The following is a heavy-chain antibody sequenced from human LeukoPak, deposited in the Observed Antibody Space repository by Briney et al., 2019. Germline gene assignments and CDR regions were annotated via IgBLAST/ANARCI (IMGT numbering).Heavy chain of an antibody. CDR1: GGSISGYS. CDR3: TRSDGYGLVGI. J-gene: IGHJ3*01. Sequence: TETLSLTCTVSGGSISGYSWSWIRQSPGGGLEWIGYIYYSGDTAYNPSLRSRVTMSVDTSKNQLSLQLSSVTTADTAVYYCTRSDGYGLVGIWGQGTMVTVSS. D-gene: IGHD3-10*01. V-gene: IGHV4-59*12. CDR2: IYYSGDT.